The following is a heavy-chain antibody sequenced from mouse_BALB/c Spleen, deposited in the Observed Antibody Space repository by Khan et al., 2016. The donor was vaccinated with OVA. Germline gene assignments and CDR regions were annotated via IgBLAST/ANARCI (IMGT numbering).Heavy chain of an antibody. V-gene: IGHV1-7*01. CDR1: GYTFTSYW. J-gene: IGHJ2*01. D-gene: IGHD1-1*01. CDR3: ARRGLRWDFDD. Sequence: QIQLVQSGAELAKPGASVKMSCKASGYTFTSYWMNWVKQRPGQGLEWIGYINPSTGYTEYNQKFKDKATLTADKSSSTAYMQLSSLTSEDSAVYYCARRGLRWDFDDWGQGTTLTVSS. CDR2: INPSTGYT.